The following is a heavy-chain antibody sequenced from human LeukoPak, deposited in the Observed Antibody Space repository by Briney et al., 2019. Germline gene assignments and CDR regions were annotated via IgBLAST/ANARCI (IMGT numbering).Heavy chain of an antibody. Sequence: GGSLRLSCAASGFSFRNAWMSWVRQAPGKGLEWVGRIKSKTDGGTTDYAAPVKGRFTISRDDSKNTLYLQMNSLKTEDAAVYYCTTVWNCGGDCSDAFDIWGQGTMVTVSS. CDR3: TTVWNCGGDCSDAFDI. V-gene: IGHV3-15*01. D-gene: IGHD2-21*02. CDR1: GFSFRNAW. CDR2: IKSKTDGGTT. J-gene: IGHJ3*02.